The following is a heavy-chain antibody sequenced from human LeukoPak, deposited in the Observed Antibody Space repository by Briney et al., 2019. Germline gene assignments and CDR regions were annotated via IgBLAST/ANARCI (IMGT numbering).Heavy chain of an antibody. V-gene: IGHV4-34*01. CDR3: ARSGYFDY. CDR2: TNRSGST. J-gene: IGHJ4*02. Sequence: SETLSLTCAVYGGSFSGYYWSWIRQPPGKGLEWIGETNRSGSTNYNPSLKSRVTISVDTSKNQFSLKLSSVTAADTAVYYCARSGYFDYWGQGTLVTVSS. CDR1: GGSFSGYY. D-gene: IGHD3-10*01.